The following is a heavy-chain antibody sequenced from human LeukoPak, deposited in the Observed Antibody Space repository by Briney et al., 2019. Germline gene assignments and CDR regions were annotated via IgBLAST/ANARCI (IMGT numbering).Heavy chain of an antibody. J-gene: IGHJ4*02. CDR2: IGTAGDT. Sequence: GGSLRLSCAASGFTFSTYDMHWVRQPTGKGLEWVSAIGTAGDTYYPDSVKGRFTISRDNSKNTLYLQMSSLRAEDTAVYYCARTLYFDYWGQGTLVTVSS. CDR1: GFTFSTYD. V-gene: IGHV3-13*01. CDR3: ARTLYFDY.